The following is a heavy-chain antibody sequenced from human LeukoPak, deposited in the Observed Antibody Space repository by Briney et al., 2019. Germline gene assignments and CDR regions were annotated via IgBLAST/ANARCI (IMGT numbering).Heavy chain of an antibody. CDR2: INHSGST. V-gene: IGHV4-34*01. D-gene: IGHD3-22*01. Sequence: SETLSLTCAVYGGSSSGYYWSWIRQPPGKGLEWIGEINHSGSTNYNPSLKSRVTISVDTSKNQFSLKLSSVTAADTAVYYCARCGYDSSGYYYIYYFDYWGQGTLVTVSS. CDR1: GGSSSGYY. J-gene: IGHJ4*02. CDR3: ARCGYDSSGYYYIYYFDY.